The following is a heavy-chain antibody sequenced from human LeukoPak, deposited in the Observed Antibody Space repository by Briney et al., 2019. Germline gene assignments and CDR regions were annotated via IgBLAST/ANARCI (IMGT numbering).Heavy chain of an antibody. V-gene: IGHV3-48*03. CDR1: GFTFSSYE. D-gene: IGHD5-24*01. CDR2: ISSSGSTI. Sequence: GGSLRLSCAASGFTFSSYEMNWVRQAPGKGLEWVSYISSSGSTIYYADSVKGRFTISRDNAKNSLYLQMNSLRAEDTAVYYCAREERWLQVDYWGQGTLVTVSS. J-gene: IGHJ4*02. CDR3: AREERWLQVDY.